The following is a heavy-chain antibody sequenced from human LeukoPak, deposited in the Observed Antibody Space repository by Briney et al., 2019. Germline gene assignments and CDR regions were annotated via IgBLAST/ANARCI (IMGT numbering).Heavy chain of an antibody. Sequence: GGSLRLSCAASGFTFSDYGMHWVRQAPGKGLEWVAVISHDGSNKYYADSVKGRFTISRDNSKNTLYLQMNSLRAEDTAVYYCAVHGGASAFDYWGQGTLVTVSS. V-gene: IGHV3-30*03. CDR3: AVHGGASAFDY. D-gene: IGHD4/OR15-4a*01. CDR1: GFTFSDYG. J-gene: IGHJ4*02. CDR2: ISHDGSNK.